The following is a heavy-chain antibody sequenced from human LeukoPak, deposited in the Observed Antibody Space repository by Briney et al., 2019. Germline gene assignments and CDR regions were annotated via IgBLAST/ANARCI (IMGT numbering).Heavy chain of an antibody. CDR3: VRRAPGFSSGWLGY. V-gene: IGHV3-64*01. Sequence: PGGSLRLSCAASGFTFSTYAMHWVRQAPGKGLEYVSAISSSGGSTFYANSVKGRFTISRDDLENTLYLQMGSLRAEDMALYYCVRRAPGFSSGWLGYWGQGTLVTVSS. CDR2: ISSSGGST. J-gene: IGHJ4*02. CDR1: GFTFSTYA. D-gene: IGHD6-19*01.